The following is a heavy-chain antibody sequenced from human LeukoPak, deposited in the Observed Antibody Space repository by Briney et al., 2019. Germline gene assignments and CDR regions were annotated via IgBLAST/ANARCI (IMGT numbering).Heavy chain of an antibody. CDR2: ISGSGGST. J-gene: IGHJ6*03. Sequence: GGSLRLSCAASGFTVSSNYMSWVRQAPGKGLEWVSAISGSGGSTYYADSVKGRFTISRDNSKNTLYLQMNSLRAEDTAVYYCAKTAGRNSGWYTYYYYMDVWGKGTTVTVSS. D-gene: IGHD6-19*01. CDR3: AKTAGRNSGWYTYYYYMDV. V-gene: IGHV3-23*01. CDR1: GFTVSSNY.